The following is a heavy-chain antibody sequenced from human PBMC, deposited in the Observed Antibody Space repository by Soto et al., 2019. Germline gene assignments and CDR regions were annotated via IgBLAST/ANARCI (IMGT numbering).Heavy chain of an antibody. CDR3: ARGYGGHFDD. CDR1: GVTINSFA. Sequence: QVQLVQSGAEVKKPGSSVKVSCKTSGVTINSFAVTWVRQAPGQGFQWLGGITPLFETTNYAQNFQGRVTITADESTTTSYMELRGLASEDTAVYYCARGYGGHFDDWGQGTLVIVSS. V-gene: IGHV1-69*01. J-gene: IGHJ4*02. CDR2: ITPLFETT. D-gene: IGHD4-17*01.